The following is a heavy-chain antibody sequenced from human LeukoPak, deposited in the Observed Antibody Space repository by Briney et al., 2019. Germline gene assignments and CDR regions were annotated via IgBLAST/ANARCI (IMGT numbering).Heavy chain of an antibody. CDR1: GFTFSVYH. CDR2: ISSSGNPI. V-gene: IGHV3-11*01. Sequence: GGSLRLSWTASGFTFSVYHMSWIRQAPGRVLEWVSYISSSGNPIHYADSVRGRFTISRDNAKNSLYLHMNSLRAEDAAVYYCARSTDGSGSYYYYGMDVWGQGTTVTVSS. J-gene: IGHJ6*02. D-gene: IGHD3-10*01. CDR3: ARSTDGSGSYYYYGMDV.